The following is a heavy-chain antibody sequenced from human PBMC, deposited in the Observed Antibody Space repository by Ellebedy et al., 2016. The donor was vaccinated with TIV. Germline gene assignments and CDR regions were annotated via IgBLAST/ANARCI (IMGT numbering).Heavy chain of an antibody. CDR2: IKQDGSEK. Sequence: GESLKISCAASGFTFSSYWMSWVRQAPGKGLEWVANIKQDGSEKSYVDSVKGRFTISRDNAKNSLYLQMNSLRAEDTAVYYCARGGSIAVAGPGPFDYWGQGTLVTVSS. V-gene: IGHV3-7*03. J-gene: IGHJ4*02. CDR1: GFTFSSYW. D-gene: IGHD6-19*01. CDR3: ARGGSIAVAGPGPFDY.